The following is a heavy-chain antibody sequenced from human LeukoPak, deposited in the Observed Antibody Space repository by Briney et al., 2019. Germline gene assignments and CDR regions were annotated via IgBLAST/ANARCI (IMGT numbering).Heavy chain of an antibody. J-gene: IGHJ4*02. CDR3: AREIGY. CDR1: GYAFSGYY. V-gene: IGHV1-69*04. Sequence: SVKVSCKASGYAFSGYYMHWVRQAPGQGLEWMGRIIPILGIANYAQKFQGRVTITADKSTSTAYMELSSLRSEDTAVYYCAREIGYWGQGTLVTVSS. D-gene: IGHD2/OR15-2a*01. CDR2: IIPILGIA.